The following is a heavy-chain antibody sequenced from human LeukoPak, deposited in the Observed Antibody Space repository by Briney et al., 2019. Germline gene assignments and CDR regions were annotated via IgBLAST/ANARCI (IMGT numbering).Heavy chain of an antibody. J-gene: IGHJ5*02. V-gene: IGHV4-59*01. CDR2: IHYTGST. Sequence: SENLSLTCTVSGGSISSYYWSWIRQSPGKGLECIGYIHYTGSTNYNPSLKSRVTISVETSKNQFSLKLKSVTAADTAVYYCARGGYYGSGNDFRFDPWGQGTLVTVSS. CDR3: ARGGYYGSGNDFRFDP. D-gene: IGHD3-10*01. CDR1: GGSISSYY.